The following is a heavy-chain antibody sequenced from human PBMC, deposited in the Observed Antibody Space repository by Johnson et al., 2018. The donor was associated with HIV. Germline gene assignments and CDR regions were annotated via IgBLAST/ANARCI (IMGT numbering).Heavy chain of an antibody. CDR2: IRYDGSNK. J-gene: IGHJ3*02. CDR3: AKDRYIKGASTGFDI. D-gene: IGHD1-26*01. Sequence: QVQLVESGGGVVQPGGSLRLSCAASGFTFSNYAMHWVRQAPGKGLEWGAFIRYDGSNKYYADSVKGRFTISRDNSKNTLYLQMKSLRAEDTAVYYCAKDRYIKGASTGFDIWGQGTMVTVSS. CDR1: GFTFSNYA. V-gene: IGHV3-30*02.